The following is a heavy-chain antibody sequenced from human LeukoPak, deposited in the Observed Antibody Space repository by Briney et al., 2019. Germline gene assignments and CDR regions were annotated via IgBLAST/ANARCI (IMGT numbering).Heavy chain of an antibody. CDR2: IYRTGTT. CDR1: GYSISNGYF. J-gene: IGHJ5*02. CDR3: ARAEGEIYYRSGSNNWFDP. D-gene: IGHD3-10*01. Sequence: SETLSLTCTVSGYSISNGYFWGWIRQPPGKGLEWIGNIYRTGTTFYNPSLQSRVSISVDTSKNTFSLKLKSVTAADTAVVYCARAEGEIYYRSGSNNWFDPWGQGTLVTVSS. V-gene: IGHV4-38-2*02.